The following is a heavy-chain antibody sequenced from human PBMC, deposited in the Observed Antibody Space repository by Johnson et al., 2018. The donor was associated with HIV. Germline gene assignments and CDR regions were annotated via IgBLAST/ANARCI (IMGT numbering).Heavy chain of an antibody. CDR2: INWSGGST. V-gene: IGHV3-20*04. CDR1: GFTFDDYG. J-gene: IGHJ3*02. Sequence: EKLVESGGGVVRPGGSLRLSCAASGFTFDDYGMSWVRQAPGKGLAWGSGINWSGGSTGYSDSVQGRFTISRDNAKNSLYLQMNSLRAEDTAVYYCARVGGQKANWGLVYAFDIWGQGTMVTVSS. D-gene: IGHD7-27*01. CDR3: ARVGGQKANWGLVYAFDI.